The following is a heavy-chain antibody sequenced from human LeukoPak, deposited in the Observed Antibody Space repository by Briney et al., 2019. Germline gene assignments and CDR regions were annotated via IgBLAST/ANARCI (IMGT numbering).Heavy chain of an antibody. V-gene: IGHV4-34*01. Sequence: SETLSLTCAVYGGSFSGYYWSWIRQPPGKGLEWIGEINHSGSTNYNPSLKSRVTISVDTSKNQFSLKLTSVTAADTAVYYCARAVGTDGYNLWVYWGQGSLVTVSS. CDR3: ARAVGTDGYNLWVY. CDR1: GGSFSGYY. CDR2: INHSGST. J-gene: IGHJ4*02. D-gene: IGHD5-24*01.